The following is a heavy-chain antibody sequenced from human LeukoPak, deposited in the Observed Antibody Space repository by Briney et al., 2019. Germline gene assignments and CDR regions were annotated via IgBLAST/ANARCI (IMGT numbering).Heavy chain of an antibody. CDR1: GGSIGSYY. CDR3: ARDRSGGGFDY. V-gene: IGHV4-59*01. Sequence: SETLSLTCTVSGGSIGSYYWSWIRQPPGKGLEWIGYIYYSGSTNYNPSLKSRVTISVDTSKNQFSLKLSSVTAADTAVYYCARDRSGGGFDYWGQGTLVTVSS. D-gene: IGHD3-16*01. CDR2: IYYSGST. J-gene: IGHJ4*02.